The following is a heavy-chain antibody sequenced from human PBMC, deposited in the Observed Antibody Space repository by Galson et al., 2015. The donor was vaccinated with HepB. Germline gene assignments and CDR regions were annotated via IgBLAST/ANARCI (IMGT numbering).Heavy chain of an antibody. Sequence: SLRLSCAASGFTFSSYSMNWVRQAPGKGLEWVSSISSSSSYIYYADSVKGRFTISRDNAKNSLYLQMNSLRAEDTAVYYCARDFEGAGVAGTLDYWGQGTLVTVSS. J-gene: IGHJ4*02. CDR3: ARDFEGAGVAGTLDY. V-gene: IGHV3-21*01. D-gene: IGHD6-19*01. CDR2: ISSSSSYI. CDR1: GFTFSSYS.